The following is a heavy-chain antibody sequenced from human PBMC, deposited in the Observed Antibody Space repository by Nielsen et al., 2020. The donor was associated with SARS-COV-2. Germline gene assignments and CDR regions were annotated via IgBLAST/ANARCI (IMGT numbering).Heavy chain of an antibody. Sequence: SVKVSCKASGYTFTSYYMHWVRQAPGQGLEWMGIINPSGGSTSYAQKFQGRVTMTRDTSMSTVYMELSSLRSEDTAVYYCAREHFVGSLGIVVVISTILDYWGQGTLVTVSS. V-gene: IGHV1-46*01. CDR2: INPSGGST. CDR1: GYTFTSYY. D-gene: IGHD3-22*01. CDR3: AREHFVGSLGIVVVISTILDY. J-gene: IGHJ4*02.